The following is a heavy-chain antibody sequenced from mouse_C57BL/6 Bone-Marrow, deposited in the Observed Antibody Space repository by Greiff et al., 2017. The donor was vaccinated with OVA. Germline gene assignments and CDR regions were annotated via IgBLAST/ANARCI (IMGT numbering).Heavy chain of an antibody. Sequence: QVQLKESGPGLVQPSQSLSITCTVSGFSLTSYGVHWVRQSPGKGLAWLGVIWRGGSTDYNAAFMSRLSITKDNSKSQVFFKMNSLQADDTAIYYCAKNYYYGRGYYYAMDCWGQGTSVTVSS. V-gene: IGHV2-5*01. CDR2: IWRGGST. D-gene: IGHD1-1*01. CDR3: AKNYYYGRGYYYAMDC. CDR1: GFSLTSYG. J-gene: IGHJ4*01.